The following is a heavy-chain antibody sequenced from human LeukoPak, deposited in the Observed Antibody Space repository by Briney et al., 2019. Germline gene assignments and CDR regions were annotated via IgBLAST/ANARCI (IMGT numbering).Heavy chain of an antibody. CDR1: GYTFNNYW. CDR3: ARRITRGVSYMDV. D-gene: IGHD3-3*01. J-gene: IGHJ6*03. Sequence: GASLQISCKGSGYTFNNYWIGWVRQLPGKGLEWMGIIYPDDSDTRYSPSFQGQVTMSANKSISTSYLQWSSLKASDTAIYYCARRITRGVSYMDVWGKGTTVSVSS. CDR2: IYPDDSDT. V-gene: IGHV5-51*01.